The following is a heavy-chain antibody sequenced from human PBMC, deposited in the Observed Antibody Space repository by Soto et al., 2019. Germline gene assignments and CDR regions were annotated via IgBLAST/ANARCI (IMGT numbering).Heavy chain of an antibody. CDR1: GFTFSSYA. Sequence: EVQLLESGGGLVQPGRSLRLSCAASGFTFSSYAMNWVRQAPGKGLEWVSAMSGTGGSTYYADSVKGRFTISRDNSKNTLYRQMNSLRVEDTAVFYCAKAGFSSGWSPSYFDYWGQGTLVTVSS. CDR3: AKAGFSSGWSPSYFDY. V-gene: IGHV3-23*01. D-gene: IGHD6-19*01. J-gene: IGHJ4*02. CDR2: MSGTGGST.